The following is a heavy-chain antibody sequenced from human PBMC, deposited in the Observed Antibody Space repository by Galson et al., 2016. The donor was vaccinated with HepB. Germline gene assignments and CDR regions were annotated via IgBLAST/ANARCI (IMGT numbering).Heavy chain of an antibody. Sequence: KVSCKASGYTFTGYYIHWVRQAPGQGLEWMGWINPKTGGTIYAQKFQGWVTMTRDTSISTVYMELSRLTSNDTTIYYCAKGIPRGGMDVWGQGTTVTVSS. CDR1: GYTFTGYY. D-gene: IGHD3-10*01. CDR2: INPKTGGT. CDR3: AKGIPRGGMDV. J-gene: IGHJ6*02. V-gene: IGHV1-2*04.